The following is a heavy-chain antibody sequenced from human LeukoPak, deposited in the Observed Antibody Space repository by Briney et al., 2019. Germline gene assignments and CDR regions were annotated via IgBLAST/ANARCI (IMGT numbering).Heavy chain of an antibody. V-gene: IGHV1-2*02. J-gene: IGHJ4*02. Sequence: ASVKVSCKASGYTFTGYYMHWVRQAPGQGLEWMGWINPNRGGTNYAQKFQGRVTMTRDTSISTAYMELSRLRSDDTAVYYCARDDKIAVAGFDYWGQGTLVTVSS. CDR3: ARDDKIAVAGFDY. D-gene: IGHD6-19*01. CDR2: INPNRGGT. CDR1: GYTFTGYY.